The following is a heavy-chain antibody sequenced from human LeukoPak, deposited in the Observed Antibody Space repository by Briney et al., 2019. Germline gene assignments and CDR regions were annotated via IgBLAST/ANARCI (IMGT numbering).Heavy chain of an antibody. V-gene: IGHV1-2*04. Sequence: GASVKVSCKASGHTFTGYYMHWVRQAPGQGLEWMGWINPNSGGTNYAQKFQGWVTMTRDTSISTAYMELRSLRSDDTAVYYCARGNGDYLGYWGQGTLVTVSS. CDR3: ARGNGDYLGY. D-gene: IGHD4-17*01. CDR1: GHTFTGYY. CDR2: INPNSGGT. J-gene: IGHJ4*02.